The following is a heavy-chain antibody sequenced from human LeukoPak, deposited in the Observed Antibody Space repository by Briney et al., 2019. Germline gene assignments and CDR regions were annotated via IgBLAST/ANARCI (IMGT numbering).Heavy chain of an antibody. CDR3: ARVGVYGLCTSSACFSPFDC. CDR1: GGTFSSYA. V-gene: IGHV1-69*05. D-gene: IGHD2-2*03. CDR2: IIPIFGTA. Sequence: GASVKVSCKASGGTFSSYAISWVRQAPGQGLEWMGGIIPIFGTANYAQKFQGRVTITTDESTSTAYMELSSLRSEDTAVYYCARVGVYGLCTSSACFSPFDCWGQGTLVTVSS. J-gene: IGHJ4*02.